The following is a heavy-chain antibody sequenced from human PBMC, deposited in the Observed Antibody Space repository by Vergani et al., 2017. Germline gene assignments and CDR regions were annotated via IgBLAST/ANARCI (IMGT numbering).Heavy chain of an antibody. V-gene: IGHV1-8*01. CDR1: GYTFTSYD. CDR3: ARGVDSSSSGLDYYYYMDV. D-gene: IGHD6-6*01. Sequence: QVQLVQSGAEVKTPGASVKVSCKASGYTFTSYDINWVRQATGQGLEWMEWMNPNSGNTGYAQKFQGRVTMTRNTSISTAYMELRSLRSEDTAVYYCARGVDSSSSGLDYYYYMDVWGKGTTVTVSS. CDR2: MNPNSGNT. J-gene: IGHJ6*03.